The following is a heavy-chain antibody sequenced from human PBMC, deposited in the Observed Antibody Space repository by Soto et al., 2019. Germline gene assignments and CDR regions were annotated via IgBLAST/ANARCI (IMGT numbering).Heavy chain of an antibody. CDR3: ARPASSGWYAFDY. D-gene: IGHD6-19*01. CDR1: GGTFSSYA. V-gene: IGHV1-69*13. J-gene: IGHJ4*02. Sequence: SVKVSCKASGGTFSSYAISWVRQAPGQGLEWMGGIIPIFGTANYAQKFQGRVTITADESTSTAYMELSSLRSEDTAVYYCARPASSGWYAFDYWGQGTLVTVSS. CDR2: IIPIFGTA.